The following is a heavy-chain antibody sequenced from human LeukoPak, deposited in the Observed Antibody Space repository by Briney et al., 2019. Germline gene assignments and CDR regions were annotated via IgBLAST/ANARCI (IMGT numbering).Heavy chain of an antibody. Sequence: GGSLRLSCAVSGFTFSSYTMNWIRQAPGKGLEWVSYICGSGSPIYYADSVKGRFTISRDNAKNSLYRQMNSLRAEDTAVEYCARDRDYSFDYWGQGTLVTVSS. CDR2: ICGSGSPI. D-gene: IGHD4-11*01. J-gene: IGHJ4*02. CDR3: ARDRDYSFDY. V-gene: IGHV3-48*01. CDR1: GFTFSSYT.